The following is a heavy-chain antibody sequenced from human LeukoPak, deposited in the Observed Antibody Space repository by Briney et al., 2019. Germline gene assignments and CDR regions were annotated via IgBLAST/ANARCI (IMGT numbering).Heavy chain of an antibody. D-gene: IGHD1-26*01. V-gene: IGHV3-23*01. CDR2: ICGSGGST. J-gene: IGHJ4*02. Sequence: PGGSLRLSCAASGFTFSSNAMSWVRPAPGKGLEWVSAICGSGGSTYYIDSVKDRFTISRDNSKNTLYLQMSSLRAEDTAVYYCARVGATFPFDYWGQGTLVTDPS. CDR3: ARVGATFPFDY. CDR1: GFTFSSNA.